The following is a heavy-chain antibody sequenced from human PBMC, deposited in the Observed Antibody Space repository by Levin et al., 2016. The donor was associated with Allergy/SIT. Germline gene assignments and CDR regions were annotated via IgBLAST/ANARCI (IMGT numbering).Heavy chain of an antibody. V-gene: IGHV1-18*01. J-gene: IGHJ6*02. D-gene: IGHD6-19*01. CDR2: ISAYNGNT. Sequence: WVRQAPGQGLEWMGWISAYNGNTNYAQKLQGRVTMTTDTSTSTAYMELRSLRSDDTAVYYCARVSVAGSTILIYYYYGMDVWGQGTTVTVSS. CDR3: ARVSVAGSTILIYYYYGMDV.